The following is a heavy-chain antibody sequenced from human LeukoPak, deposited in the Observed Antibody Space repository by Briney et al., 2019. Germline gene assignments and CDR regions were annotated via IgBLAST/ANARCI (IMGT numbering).Heavy chain of an antibody. Sequence: GGSLRLSCAASGFTFSSYTMYWVRQAPGKGLEWVAVISYDGSNKYYADSVRGRFTISRDNAKNSLYLQMNSLRDDDTALYYCARRPYSDTSGRLSDVWGQGTTVTVSS. CDR1: GFTFSSYT. D-gene: IGHD3-22*01. J-gene: IGHJ6*02. V-gene: IGHV3-30-3*01. CDR3: ARRPYSDTSGRLSDV. CDR2: ISYDGSNK.